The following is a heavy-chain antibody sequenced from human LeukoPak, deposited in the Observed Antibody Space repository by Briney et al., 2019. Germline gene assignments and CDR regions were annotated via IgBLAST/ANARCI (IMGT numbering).Heavy chain of an antibody. CDR2: IRSRTDDGTT. V-gene: IGHV3-15*01. CDR1: GFTFSNAW. J-gene: IGHJ4*02. Sequence: GGSLRLSCAASGFTFSNAWMSWVRQAPGKGLEWVGRIRSRTDDGTTDYAAPVKGRFTISRDDSKNTVYLQVNSLKTEDTAVYYCTTGRGSSWTYLDYWGQGTLVTVSS. CDR3: TTGRGSSWTYLDY. D-gene: IGHD6-13*01.